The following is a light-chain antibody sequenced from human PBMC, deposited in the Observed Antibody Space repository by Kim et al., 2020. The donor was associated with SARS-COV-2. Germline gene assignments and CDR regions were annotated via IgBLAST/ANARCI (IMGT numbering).Light chain of an antibody. Sequence: ASTGDRVTITCRASQGISSYLDWYQQKPGKAPKLLIYAASTLQSGVPSRFSGSGSGTDFTFTISCLQSEDFATYYCQQYYSYPFTFGPGTKVDIK. CDR2: AAS. J-gene: IGKJ3*01. CDR3: QQYYSYPFT. CDR1: QGISSY. V-gene: IGKV1-8*01.